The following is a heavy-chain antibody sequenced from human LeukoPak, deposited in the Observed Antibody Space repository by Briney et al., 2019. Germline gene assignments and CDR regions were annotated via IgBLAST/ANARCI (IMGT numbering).Heavy chain of an antibody. V-gene: IGHV4-38-2*02. D-gene: IGHD3-16*01. J-gene: IGHJ3*02. CDR2: IYHSGST. Sequence: SETLSLTRAVSGYSISSGYYWGWIRQPPGKGLEWIGSIYHSGSTYYNPSLKSRVTISVDTSKNQFSLKLSSVTAADTATYFCARDGGLAITGHAALHIWGPGTTVIVSS. CDR3: ARDGGLAITGHAALHI. CDR1: GYSISSGYY.